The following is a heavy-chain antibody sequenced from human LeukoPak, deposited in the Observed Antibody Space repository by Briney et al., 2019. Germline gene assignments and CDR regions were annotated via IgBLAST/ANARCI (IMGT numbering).Heavy chain of an antibody. V-gene: IGHV3-49*04. D-gene: IGHD6-19*01. CDR3: TRASRGWYDT. CDR2: IRSKAYGGTT. Sequence: PGRSLRLSCTASGFTFGDFAMSWVRQAPGKGLEWVGFIRSKAYGGTTEYAASVKGRFTNSRDDSKSIAYLQMNSLKTEDTAVYFCTRASRGWYDTWGQGTVVTVSS. J-gene: IGHJ3*02. CDR1: GFTFGDFA.